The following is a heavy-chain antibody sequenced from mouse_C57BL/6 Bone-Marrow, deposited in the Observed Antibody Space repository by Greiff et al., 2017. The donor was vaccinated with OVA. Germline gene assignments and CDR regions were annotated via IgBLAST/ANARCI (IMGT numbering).Heavy chain of an antibody. V-gene: IGHV1-82*01. CDR1: GYAFSSSW. D-gene: IGHD2-5*01. CDR2: IYPGDGDT. CDR3: ARHYYSNFYAMDY. J-gene: IGHJ4*01. Sequence: QVQLKQSGPELVKPGASVKISCKASGYAFSSSWMNWVKQRPGKGLEWIGRIYPGDGDTNYNGKFKGKATLTADKYSSPAYMQLSSLTSEDSAVYFCARHYYSNFYAMDYWGQGTSVTVSS.